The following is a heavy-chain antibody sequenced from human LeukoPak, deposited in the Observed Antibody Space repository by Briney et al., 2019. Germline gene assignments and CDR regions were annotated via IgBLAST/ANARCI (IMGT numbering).Heavy chain of an antibody. J-gene: IGHJ4*02. V-gene: IGHV1-46*01. CDR3: VRDLLAGYDY. Sequence: ASVKVSCKASGYIFITYYIHLVRRAPGQGLEWMGVINPTGGDTSYAQQFQGRVTMTRDTSTSTVYMELSSLRFEATAVYYCVRDLLAGYDYWGQGTLVTVSS. CDR1: GYIFITYY. CDR2: INPTGGDT. D-gene: IGHD1-26*01.